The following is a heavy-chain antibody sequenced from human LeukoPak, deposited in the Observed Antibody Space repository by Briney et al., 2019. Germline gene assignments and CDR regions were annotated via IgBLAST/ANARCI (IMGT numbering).Heavy chain of an antibody. D-gene: IGHD2/OR15-2a*01. J-gene: IGHJ3*02. Sequence: PGGSLRLSCAASGFTFISYSMNWVRQAPGKGLKWVSSISSSSSYIYYADSVKGRFTISRDNAKNSLYLQMNSLRAEDTAVYYCARDNLRLSDAFDIWGQGTMVTVSS. V-gene: IGHV3-21*01. CDR3: ARDNLRLSDAFDI. CDR1: GFTFISYS. CDR2: ISSSSSYI.